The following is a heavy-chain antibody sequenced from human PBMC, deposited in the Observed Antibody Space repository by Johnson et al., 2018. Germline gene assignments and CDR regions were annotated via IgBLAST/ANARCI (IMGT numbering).Heavy chain of an antibody. V-gene: IGHV1-46*01. CDR3: ARPAGRVVGNDAIGF. CDR2: INPSTGST. Sequence: QWVRQAPGQGLELVGIINPSTGSTTYAQKFQGRVTMTRDTSTSLVYMDVSSLRSDDTAVDYCARPAGRVVGNDAIGFWGQGTMVTVSS. D-gene: IGHD6-25*01. J-gene: IGHJ3*01.